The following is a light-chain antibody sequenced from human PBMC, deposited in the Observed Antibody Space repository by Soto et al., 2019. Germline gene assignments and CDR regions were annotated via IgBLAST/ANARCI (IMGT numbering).Light chain of an antibody. V-gene: IGKV3D-15*01. CDR1: QSVSSN. J-gene: IGKJ1*01. CDR3: QKYGRSKRWT. CDR2: GAS. Sequence: IGITHSPATLHVSPGSRAKHSPMTSQSVSSNLAWYQQKPGQAPRLLIYGASSRATGIPARFSGSGSGTEFTLTISSLQPEDFATYYCQKYGRSKRWTFGQGTKV.